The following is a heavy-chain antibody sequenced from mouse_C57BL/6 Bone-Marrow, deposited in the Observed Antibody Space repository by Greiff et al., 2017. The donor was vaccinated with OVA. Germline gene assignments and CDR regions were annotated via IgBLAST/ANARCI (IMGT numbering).Heavy chain of an antibody. Sequence: VQLQQPGAELVRPGSSVKLSCKASGYTFTSYWMHWVKQRPIQGLEWIGNFDPSDSETHYNQKFKDKATLTVDKSSSTAYMQLSSLTSEDSAVYYCARRGYYSNFLFAYWGQGTLVTVSA. V-gene: IGHV1-52*01. D-gene: IGHD2-5*01. J-gene: IGHJ3*01. CDR3: ARRGYYSNFLFAY. CDR1: GYTFTSYW. CDR2: FDPSDSET.